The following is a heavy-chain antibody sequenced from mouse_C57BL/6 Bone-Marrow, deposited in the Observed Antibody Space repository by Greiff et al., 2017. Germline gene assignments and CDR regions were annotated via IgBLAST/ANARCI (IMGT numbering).Heavy chain of an antibody. CDR1: GYSITSYY. J-gene: IGHJ1*03. V-gene: IGHV3-8*01. D-gene: IGHD1-1*01. CDR2: ISYSGST. CDR3: ARYCVITTVVASGWYFDV. Sequence: EVQLQQSGPGLAKPSQTLSLTCSVTGYSITSYYWNWIRKFPGNKLEYMGYISYSGSTYYNPSPKKRISITRDTSKSQYYLQLNSVTTEHTATYYCARYCVITTVVASGWYFDVWGTGTPVTVSA.